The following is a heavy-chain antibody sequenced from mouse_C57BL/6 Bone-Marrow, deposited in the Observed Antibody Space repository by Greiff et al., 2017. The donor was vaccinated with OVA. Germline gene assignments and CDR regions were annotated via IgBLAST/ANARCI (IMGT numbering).Heavy chain of an antibody. J-gene: IGHJ2*01. CDR3: ARGDGKGYFDY. CDR2: IDPSDSYT. V-gene: IGHV1-69*01. Sequence: VQLQQPGAELVMPGASVKLSCKASGYTFTSYWMHWVKQRPGQGLEWIGEIDPSDSYTNYNQKFKGKSTLTVDKSSSTAYMQLSSLTSEDSAVYYCARGDGKGYFDYWGQGTTLTVSS. CDR1: GYTFTSYW. D-gene: IGHD2-1*01.